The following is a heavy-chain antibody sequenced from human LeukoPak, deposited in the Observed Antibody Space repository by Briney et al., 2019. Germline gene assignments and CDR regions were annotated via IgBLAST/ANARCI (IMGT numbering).Heavy chain of an antibody. D-gene: IGHD3-10*01. V-gene: IGHV4-34*01. CDR1: SGSFSGYY. J-gene: IGHJ5*02. CDR3: ARDEWFGEFDP. Sequence: SETLSLTCAIYSGSFSGYYWNWIRQPPGKGLEWIGEINHSGSTNYNPSLKSRVTISLDTSKNQFSLKLTSVTAADTAVYYCARDEWFGEFDPWGQGTLVTVSS. CDR2: INHSGST.